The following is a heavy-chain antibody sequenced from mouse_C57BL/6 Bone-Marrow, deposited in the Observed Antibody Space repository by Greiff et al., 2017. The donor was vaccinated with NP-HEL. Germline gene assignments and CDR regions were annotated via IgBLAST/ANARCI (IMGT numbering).Heavy chain of an antibody. J-gene: IGHJ2*01. D-gene: IGHD1-1*01. V-gene: IGHV14-4*01. CDR2: IDPENGDT. CDR1: GFNIKDDY. Sequence: EVQLQQSGAELVRPGASVKLSCTASGFNIKDDYMHWVKQGPEQGLEWIGWIDPENGDTEYASKFQGKATITADTSSNTAYLQLSSLTSEDTAVYYCTRRYYGSSLDYWGQGTTLTVSS. CDR3: TRRYYGSSLDY.